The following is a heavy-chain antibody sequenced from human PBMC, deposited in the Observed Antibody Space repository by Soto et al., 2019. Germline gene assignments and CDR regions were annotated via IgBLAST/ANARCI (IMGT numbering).Heavy chain of an antibody. Sequence: GGSLRLSCEASGFTFSDCAMSWVRQAPGKGLEWVSGISGTGRSTFYADSVKDRFTISRDNSKNTVYLQMTSLRAEDTAVYYCAKGNTSGWYFFDYWGQGTLVTVS. CDR1: GFTFSDCA. D-gene: IGHD6-19*01. V-gene: IGHV3-23*01. J-gene: IGHJ4*02. CDR2: ISGTGRST. CDR3: AKGNTSGWYFFDY.